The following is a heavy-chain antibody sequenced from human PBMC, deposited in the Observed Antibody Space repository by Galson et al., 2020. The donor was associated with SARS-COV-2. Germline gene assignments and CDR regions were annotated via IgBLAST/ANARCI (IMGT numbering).Heavy chain of an antibody. D-gene: IGHD2-2*01. CDR1: GYTLTELS. CDR2: FDPEDGET. Sequence: ASVKVSCKVSGYTLTELSMHWVRQAPGKGLEWMGGFDPEDGETTYAQKFQGRVTMTEDTSTDTAYMELSSLRSEDTAVYYCATGPGYCSSTSCPEQGWFDPWGQGTLVTVSS. V-gene: IGHV1-24*01. CDR3: ATGPGYCSSTSCPEQGWFDP. J-gene: IGHJ5*02.